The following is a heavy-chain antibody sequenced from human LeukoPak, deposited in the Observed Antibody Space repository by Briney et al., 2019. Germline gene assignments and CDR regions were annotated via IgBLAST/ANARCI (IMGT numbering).Heavy chain of an antibody. Sequence: GGSLRLSCAASGFTFSSYWMSWVRQAPGKGLEWVAVISYDGSNKYYADSVKGRFTISRDNSKNTLYLQMNSLRAEGTAVYYCATGTCSGGSCTPRDDAFDIWGQGTMVTVSS. V-gene: IGHV3-30*05. CDR3: ATGTCSGGSCTPRDDAFDI. CDR2: ISYDGSNK. D-gene: IGHD2-15*01. CDR1: GFTFSSYW. J-gene: IGHJ3*02.